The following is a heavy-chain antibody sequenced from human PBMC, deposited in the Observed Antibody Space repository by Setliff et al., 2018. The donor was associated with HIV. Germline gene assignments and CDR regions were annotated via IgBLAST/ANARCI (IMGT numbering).Heavy chain of an antibody. CDR2: INPSVDST. CDR1: GNAFTSNY. Sequence: GASVTVSCEASGNAFTSNYTDWVRQAPGQGLEWMGIINPSVDSTSYAQKFQGRVTMTRDTSTNTVYMERSSLRSEDTAVYFCARLGDFWSGYYYFDYWGQGTLVTVSS. D-gene: IGHD3-3*01. V-gene: IGHV1-46*01. CDR3: ARLGDFWSGYYYFDY. J-gene: IGHJ4*02.